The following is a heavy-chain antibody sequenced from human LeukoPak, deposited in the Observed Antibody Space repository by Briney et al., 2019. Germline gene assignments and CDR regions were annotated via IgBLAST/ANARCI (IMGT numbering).Heavy chain of an antibody. D-gene: IGHD6-25*01. CDR2: IYYSGST. CDR1: GGSIRSAGYS. CDR3: ARLIAADPQLDY. J-gene: IGHJ4*02. V-gene: IGHV4-31*03. Sequence: SQTLSLTCTVSGGSIRSAGYSWFWIRQFPGKGLEWIGYIYYSGSTAYNPSLKSRVSISLDTSENQFYLKLNSVTAADTAVYYCARLIAADPQLDYWGQGTLVTVSS.